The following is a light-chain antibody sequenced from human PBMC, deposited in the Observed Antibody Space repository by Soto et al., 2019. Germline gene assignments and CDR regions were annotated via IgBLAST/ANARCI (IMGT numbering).Light chain of an antibody. CDR3: QQYGSSPPLT. CDR2: GAS. V-gene: IGKV3-20*01. Sequence: EFVLTQSPGKLSLSPGERATLSCRASQSISSSFLAWYQQKPGQAPRLLIYGASSSGTGIPDRFSGSGSGTDFPLTISRLEPEDFAVYYCQQYGSSPPLTFGGGTKVEIK. CDR1: QSISSSF. J-gene: IGKJ4*01.